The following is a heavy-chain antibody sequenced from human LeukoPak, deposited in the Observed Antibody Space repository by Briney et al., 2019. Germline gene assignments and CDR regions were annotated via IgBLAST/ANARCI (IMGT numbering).Heavy chain of an antibody. CDR3: AIDEVGAPPIDY. V-gene: IGHV3-74*01. CDR2: IDPDGGRT. J-gene: IGHJ4*02. CDR1: GFAFSSHW. Sequence: GGSLRLSCEASGFAFSSHWMHWVRQAPGKGLVWVSHIDPDGGRTKYIDSVRGRFTTSRDNAKNTLSLVMNSLRAEDTAVYYCAIDEVGAPPIDYWGQGVLVTISS. D-gene: IGHD1-26*01.